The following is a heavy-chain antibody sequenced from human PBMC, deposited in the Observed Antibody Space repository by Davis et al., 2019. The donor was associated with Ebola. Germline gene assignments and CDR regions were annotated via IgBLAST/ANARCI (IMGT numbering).Heavy chain of an antibody. CDR3: ARAVWCGLYFDL. J-gene: IGHJ2*01. V-gene: IGHV3-48*03. CDR2: ISSSGSTI. CDR1: GFTFSSYE. D-gene: IGHD2-8*01. Sequence: PGGSLRLSCAASGFTFSSYEMNWVRQAPGKGLEWVSYISSSGSTIYYADSVKGRFTISRDNAKNSLYLQMNSLRAEDTAVYYCARAVWCGLYFDLWGRGTLVTVSS.